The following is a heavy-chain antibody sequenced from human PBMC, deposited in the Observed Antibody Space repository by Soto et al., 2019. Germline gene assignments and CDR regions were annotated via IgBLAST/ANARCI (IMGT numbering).Heavy chain of an antibody. CDR2: IDPSDSYT. CDR3: ARRGAVVPGDAFDI. CDR1: GYSFTSYW. J-gene: IGHJ3*02. D-gene: IGHD3-22*01. V-gene: IGHV5-10-1*04. Sequence: GESLKISCKGSGYSFTSYWISWVRQMPGKGLEWMGRIDPSDSYTNYSPSFQGQVTISADKSISTAYLQWRSLKASDNAMYYCARRGAVVPGDAFDIWGQGTMVTVSS.